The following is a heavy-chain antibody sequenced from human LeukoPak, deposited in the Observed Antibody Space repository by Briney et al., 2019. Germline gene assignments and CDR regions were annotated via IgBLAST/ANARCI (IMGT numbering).Heavy chain of an antibody. D-gene: IGHD1-1*01. J-gene: IGHJ4*02. CDR2: IGNKVSNYAT. CDR3: AGNYNSWTGLNY. Sequence: GGSLILSCAASGFTFCGSAMHWVRQASGKGLEWVGHIGNKVSNYATEYAPSLRGRFTISRDDSKDTAYLQVDSLKTEDTAVYYCAGNYNSWTGLNYWGQGTLVTVSS. V-gene: IGHV3-73*01. CDR1: GFTFCGSA.